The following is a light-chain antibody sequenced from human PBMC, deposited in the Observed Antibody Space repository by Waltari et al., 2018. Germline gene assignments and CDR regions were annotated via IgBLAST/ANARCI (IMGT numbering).Light chain of an antibody. CDR1: SLRRYY. V-gene: IGLV3-19*01. J-gene: IGLJ2*01. CDR2: GKN. CDR3: NSRDSSGNHLV. Sequence: SSELTQDPAVSVALGQTVRITCQGDSLRRYYASWYQQKPGPAPVLVIYGKNNRPSGIPDRFSGSSSGNTASLTITGAQAEDEADYYCNSRDSSGNHLVFGGGTKLTVL.